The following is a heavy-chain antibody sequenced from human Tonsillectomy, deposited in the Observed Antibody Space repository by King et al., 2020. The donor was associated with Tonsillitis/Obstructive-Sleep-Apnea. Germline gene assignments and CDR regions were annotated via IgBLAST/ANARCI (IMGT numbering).Heavy chain of an antibody. CDR1: GFTFSSYG. D-gene: IGHD2-2*01. V-gene: IGHV3-33*01. J-gene: IGHJ6*03. CDR3: ARAGVPAAKDYYMDV. CDR2: IWYGGSNK. Sequence: VQLVESGGGVLQPGRALRLFCTASGFTFSSYGMHWVRQAPGKGLEWVAFIWYGGSNKYYADSVKGRFTIFRDNSKNTLYLQMNSLRAEDTAVYYCARAGVPAAKDYYMDVWGKGTTVTVSS.